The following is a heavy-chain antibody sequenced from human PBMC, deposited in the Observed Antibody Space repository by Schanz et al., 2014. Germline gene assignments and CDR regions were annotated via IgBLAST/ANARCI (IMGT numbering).Heavy chain of an antibody. Sequence: QVPLVQSGAEVRKPGSSVRVSCKASGYSFTGYYIHWVRQAPGQGLEWMGRIHPNSGGTDYTQKFQGRVTMTRDTSITTAYMDLSGLTSDDTAVYYCAREKGHGYSGFSWGQGTLLAVSS. D-gene: IGHD5-12*01. J-gene: IGHJ5*02. CDR2: IHPNSGGT. V-gene: IGHV1-2*06. CDR1: GYSFTGYY. CDR3: AREKGHGYSGFS.